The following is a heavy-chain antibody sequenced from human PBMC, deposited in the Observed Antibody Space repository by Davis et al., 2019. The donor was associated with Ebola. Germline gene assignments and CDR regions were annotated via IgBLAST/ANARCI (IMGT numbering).Heavy chain of an antibody. J-gene: IGHJ6*02. V-gene: IGHV4-59*12. Sequence: PSETLSLTCTVSGGSISSSYWSWIRQPPGKGLEWIGYIYYSGSTNYNPSLKSRVTISVDTSKNQFSLKLSSVTAADTAVYYCARSNGSSSWSRYYYGMDVWGQGTTVTVSS. CDR1: GGSISSSY. D-gene: IGHD6-13*01. CDR2: IYYSGST. CDR3: ARSNGSSSWSRYYYGMDV.